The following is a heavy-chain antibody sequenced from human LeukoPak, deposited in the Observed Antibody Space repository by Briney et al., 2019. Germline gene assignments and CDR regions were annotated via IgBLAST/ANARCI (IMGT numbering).Heavy chain of an antibody. CDR3: AKDTSGYPDY. CDR1: GFTVSSNY. V-gene: IGHV3-53*05. CDR2: IYSGGST. J-gene: IGHJ4*02. Sequence: GGSLRLSCTASGFTVSSNYMSWVRQAPGKGLEWVSVIYSGGSTYYADSVKGRFTISRDNAKNSLYLQMNSLRAEDTALYYCAKDTSGYPDYWGQGTLVTVSS. D-gene: IGHD3-22*01.